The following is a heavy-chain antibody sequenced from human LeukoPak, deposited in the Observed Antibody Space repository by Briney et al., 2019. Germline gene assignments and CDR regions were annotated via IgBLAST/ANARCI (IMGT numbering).Heavy chain of an antibody. CDR3: VKDEAPYYYGSGASDY. J-gene: IGHJ4*02. V-gene: IGHV3-21*01. CDR2: ISSGSSSK. CDR1: GFTFSAYS. Sequence: GGSLRLSCAASGFTFSAYSMNWVRQAPGKGLEWVSSISSGSSSKDYADSVKGRFTISRDNSKNTLYLQMSSLRAEDTAVYYCVKDEAPYYYGSGASDYWGQGTLVTVSS. D-gene: IGHD3-10*01.